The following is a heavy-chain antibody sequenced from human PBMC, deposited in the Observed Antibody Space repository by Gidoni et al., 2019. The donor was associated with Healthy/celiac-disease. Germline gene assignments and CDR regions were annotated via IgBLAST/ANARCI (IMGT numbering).Heavy chain of an antibody. V-gene: IGHV3-66*01. D-gene: IGHD5-18*01. CDR3: ARDQYYGDTAPIDY. J-gene: IGHJ4*02. Sequence: DSVKGRFTISRDNSKNTLYLQMNSLRAEDTAVYYCARDQYYGDTAPIDYWGQGTLVTVSS.